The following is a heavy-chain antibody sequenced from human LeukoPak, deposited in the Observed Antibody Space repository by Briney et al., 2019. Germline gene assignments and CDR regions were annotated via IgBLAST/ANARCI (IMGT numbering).Heavy chain of an antibody. J-gene: IGHJ2*01. CDR1: GFTFDDYA. V-gene: IGHV3-43*02. Sequence: GGSLRLSCAASGFTFDDYAMHWVRQAQGKGLEWLSRIYGNGGTTHYGDSVKGRFTISRENSENSLSPQMFSLRTEDTALQYCAKGTRDHGGLPRWYLDLWGRGTLVTVSS. D-gene: IGHD4-23*01. CDR2: IYGNGGTT. CDR3: AKGTRDHGGLPRWYLDL.